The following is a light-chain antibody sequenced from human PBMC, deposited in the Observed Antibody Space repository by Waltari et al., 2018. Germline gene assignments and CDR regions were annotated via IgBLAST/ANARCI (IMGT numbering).Light chain of an antibody. CDR1: SSDVGSYNL. V-gene: IGLV2-23*03. Sequence: QSALTQPASVSGSPGQSITISCTGTSSDVGSYNLVSWYQQHPGKAPKLMIYEGSKPPSAVSNRFSGSKSGNTASLTISGLQAEDEADYYCCSYAGSSTFEFGGGTKLTVL. CDR3: CSYAGSSTFE. J-gene: IGLJ2*01. CDR2: EGS.